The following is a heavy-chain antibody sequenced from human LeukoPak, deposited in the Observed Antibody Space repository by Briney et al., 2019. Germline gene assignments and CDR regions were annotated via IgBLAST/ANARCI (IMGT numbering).Heavy chain of an antibody. CDR1: RGSTSIPN. CDR2: SYCSGST. CDR3: ARQSDYGDSPNFDY. Sequence: PDTPSLSSTLSRGSTSIPNLSSVSHPPGPRREWIGYSYCSGSTNYNHSLKSRVTISVDTSNNQFSLQLSSLTAAATAEYYCARQSDYGDSPNFDYWGQGTLVTVSS. J-gene: IGHJ4*02. D-gene: IGHD4-17*01. V-gene: IGHV4-59*08.